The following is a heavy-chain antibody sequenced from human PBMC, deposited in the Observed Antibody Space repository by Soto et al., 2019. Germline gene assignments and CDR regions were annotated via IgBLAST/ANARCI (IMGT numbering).Heavy chain of an antibody. D-gene: IGHD3-10*01. Sequence: SETLSLTCSVSGGSIGSYYWSWIRQPPGKGLEWIGFIHHTGSTKYNPSLKSRVTISVDTSQNQLSLTLSSVTAADTAVYYCARESAGSGKNNWFDPWGQGALVTVSS. CDR2: IHHTGST. CDR3: ARESAGSGKNNWFDP. CDR1: GGSIGSYY. V-gene: IGHV4-59*01. J-gene: IGHJ5*02.